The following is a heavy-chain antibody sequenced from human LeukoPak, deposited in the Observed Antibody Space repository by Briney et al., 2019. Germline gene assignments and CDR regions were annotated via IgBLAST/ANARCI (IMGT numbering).Heavy chain of an antibody. CDR2: IIPILGIA. V-gene: IGHV1-69*04. J-gene: IGHJ3*02. CDR3: AREGSQFGYTDLIDI. CDR1: GGTFSSYA. D-gene: IGHD5-18*01. Sequence: SVKVSCKASGGTFSSYAISWVRQAPGQGLEWMGRIIPILGIANYAQKFQGRVTITADKSTSTAYMELSSLRSEDTAVYYCAREGSQFGYTDLIDIWGQGTMVTVSS.